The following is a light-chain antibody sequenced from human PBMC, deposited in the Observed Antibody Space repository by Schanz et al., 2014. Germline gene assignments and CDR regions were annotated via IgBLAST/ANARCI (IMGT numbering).Light chain of an antibody. CDR1: QNVKSTY. CDR3: QQYGVSPLT. Sequence: IVLTQSPGTLSLSPGERATLSCGASQNVKSTYLAWYQQKPGLAPRLLIFDTSTRATGIPDRFSGSGSGTDFTLTISSLEPEDFAVYYCQQYGVSPLTFGGGTKVEIQ. V-gene: IGKV3D-20*01. J-gene: IGKJ4*01. CDR2: DTS.